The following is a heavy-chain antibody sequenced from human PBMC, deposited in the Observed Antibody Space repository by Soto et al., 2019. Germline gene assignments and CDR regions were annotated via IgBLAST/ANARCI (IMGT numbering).Heavy chain of an antibody. D-gene: IGHD1-1*01. CDR3: ATTPETMGGFYYYYMDV. V-gene: IGHV1-58*02. J-gene: IGHJ6*03. CDR2: IVVGSGNT. Sequence: SVKVSCKASGFTFTSSAMQWVRQARGQRLEWIGWIVVGSGNTNYAQKFQERVTITRDMSTSTAYMELSSLRSEDTAVYYCATTPETMGGFYYYYMDVWGKGTTVTVSS. CDR1: GFTFTSSA.